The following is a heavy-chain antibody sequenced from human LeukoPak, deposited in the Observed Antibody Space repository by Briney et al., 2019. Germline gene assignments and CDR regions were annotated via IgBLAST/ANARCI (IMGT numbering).Heavy chain of an antibody. CDR1: GFTFSSYA. D-gene: IGHD5-12*01. CDR3: AKDQRFSAYDPDEYNYFDP. V-gene: IGHV3-30*04. Sequence: GGSLRLSCAASGFTFSSYAMYWVRQAPGKGLEWVAVISYDGSDKFYADSVKGRFTISRDNSKNTLYLQMNSLRAEDTAVYYCAKDQRFSAYDPDEYNYFDPWGQGTLVTVSS. J-gene: IGHJ5*02. CDR2: ISYDGSDK.